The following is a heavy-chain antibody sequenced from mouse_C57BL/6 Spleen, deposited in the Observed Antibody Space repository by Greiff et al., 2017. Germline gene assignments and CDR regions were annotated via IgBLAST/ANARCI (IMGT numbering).Heavy chain of an antibody. V-gene: IGHV7-3*01. CDR2: IRNKANGYTT. D-gene: IGHD2-1*01. CDR1: GFTFTDYY. J-gene: IGHJ1*03. Sequence: EVKLQESGGGLVQPGGSLSLSCAASGFTFTDYYMSWVRQPPGKALEWLGFIRNKANGYTTEYSASVKGRFTISRDNSQSILYLQMNALRAEDSATYYCARPPYGNYRYFDVWGTGTTVTVSS. CDR3: ARPPYGNYRYFDV.